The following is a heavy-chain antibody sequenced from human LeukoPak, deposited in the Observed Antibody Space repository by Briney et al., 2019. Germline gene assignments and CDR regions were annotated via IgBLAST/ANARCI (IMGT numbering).Heavy chain of an antibody. J-gene: IGHJ4*02. Sequence: GRSLRLSCAASGFTFNSYGMHWVRQAPGKGLEWVAVIWYDGSNKYYADSVKGRFTISRDNSENTLYLQMNSLRAEDTAVYYCARDQAAHRYCSSTSCYLFDYWGQGTLVTVSS. CDR1: GFTFNSYG. V-gene: IGHV3-33*01. CDR3: ARDQAAHRYCSSTSCYLFDY. CDR2: IWYDGSNK. D-gene: IGHD2-2*01.